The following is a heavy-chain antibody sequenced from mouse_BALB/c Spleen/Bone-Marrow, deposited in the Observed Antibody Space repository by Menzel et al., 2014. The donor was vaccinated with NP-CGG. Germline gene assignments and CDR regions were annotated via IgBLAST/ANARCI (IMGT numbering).Heavy chain of an antibody. CDR1: GYTFTSYW. CDR3: TSDYDDY. D-gene: IGHD2-4*01. Sequence: EVQLQESGTVLARPGASVEMSCKASGYTFTSYWMHWVKQRPGQGLEWIGAIYPGNSDTNYNQKFKDKAKLTAVTSTSTAYMELSSLTNEDSAVYYCTSDYDDYWGQGTTLTVSS. V-gene: IGHV1-5*01. J-gene: IGHJ2*01. CDR2: IYPGNSDT.